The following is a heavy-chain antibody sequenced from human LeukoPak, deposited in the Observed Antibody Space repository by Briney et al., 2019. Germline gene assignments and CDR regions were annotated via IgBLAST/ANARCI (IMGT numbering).Heavy chain of an antibody. CDR1: GGSISSGGYY. Sequence: PSQTLSLTCTVSGGSISSGGYYWSWIRQHPGKGLEWIGYIYYSGSTYYNPSLKSRVTISVDTSKNQFSLKLSSVTAAETAVYYCARVKGDYNWNEVNWFDPWGQGTLVTVSS. CDR3: ARVKGDYNWNEVNWFDP. CDR2: IYYSGST. V-gene: IGHV4-31*03. J-gene: IGHJ5*02. D-gene: IGHD1-20*01.